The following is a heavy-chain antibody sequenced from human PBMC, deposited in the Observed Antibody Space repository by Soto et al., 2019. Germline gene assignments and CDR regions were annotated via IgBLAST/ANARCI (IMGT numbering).Heavy chain of an antibody. V-gene: IGHV1-69*02. CDR2: IIPILDVA. D-gene: IGHD3-10*01. CDR1: GGDFLSYT. CDR3: AQMWFGELWHGMDV. Sequence: QLVQSGAEVKKPGSSVKVSCKASGGDFLSYTISWVRQAPGQGPEWMGTIIPILDVAKNAQKFHGRVAITADKATSTVYMELRSLRSDDTAVYYCAQMWFGELWHGMDVWGQGTTITFSS. J-gene: IGHJ6*02.